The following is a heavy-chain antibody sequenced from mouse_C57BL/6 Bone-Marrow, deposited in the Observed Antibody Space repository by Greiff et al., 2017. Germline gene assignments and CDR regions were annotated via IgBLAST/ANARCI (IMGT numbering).Heavy chain of an antibody. J-gene: IGHJ4*01. Sequence: QVQLQQPGAELVKPGASVKMSCKASGYTFTSYWITWVKQRPGQGLEWIGDIYPGSGSTNYNEKFKSKATLTVDTSSSTAYMQLSSLTSEDSAVYYCARGDLTTVVATKGVDYWGQGTSVTVSS. CDR3: ARGDLTTVVATKGVDY. V-gene: IGHV1-55*01. D-gene: IGHD1-1*01. CDR2: IYPGSGST. CDR1: GYTFTSYW.